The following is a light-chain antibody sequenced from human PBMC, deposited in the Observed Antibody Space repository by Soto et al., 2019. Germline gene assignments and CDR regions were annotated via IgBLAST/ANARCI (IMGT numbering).Light chain of an antibody. V-gene: IGKV1-5*01. Sequence: DIQMTQSPSTLSASVGDRVTITCRASQGFTRWLAWYQQKPGKAPKLLISEAYILQFGVPSRFSGSGSGTDFTLTIRSLQPDDFGTYFCQQYDVYPWTFGQGPKVDIK. J-gene: IGKJ1*01. CDR2: EAY. CDR1: QGFTRW. CDR3: QQYDVYPWT.